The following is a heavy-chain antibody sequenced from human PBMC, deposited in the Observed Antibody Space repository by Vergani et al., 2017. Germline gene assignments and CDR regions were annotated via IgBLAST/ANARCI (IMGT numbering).Heavy chain of an antibody. J-gene: IGHJ4*02. CDR3: AREHFALVDYDSSWYGVDY. Sequence: QVQLVESGGGVVQPGRSLRLSCAASGFTFSSYAMHWVRQAPGKGLEWVAVISYDGSNKYYADSVKGRFTISRDNSKNTLYLQMNSLRAEDTAVYYCAREHFALVDYDSSWYGVDYWGQGTLVTVSS. CDR2: ISYDGSNK. CDR1: GFTFSSYA. V-gene: IGHV3-30-3*01. D-gene: IGHD3-22*01.